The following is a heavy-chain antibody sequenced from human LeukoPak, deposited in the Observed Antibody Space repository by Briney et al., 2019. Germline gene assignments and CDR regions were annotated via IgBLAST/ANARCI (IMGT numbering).Heavy chain of an antibody. J-gene: IGHJ4*02. CDR1: GFTFSSYA. Sequence: QPGGSLRLSCAASGFTFSSYAMHWVRQAPGKGLEWVAVISYDGSNNYYADSVKGRFTISRDNSKNTLYLQMNSLRAEDTAVYYCARGGSSSWGYFDYWGQGTLVTVSS. CDR3: ARGGSSSWGYFDY. CDR2: ISYDGSNN. V-gene: IGHV3-30*04. D-gene: IGHD6-13*01.